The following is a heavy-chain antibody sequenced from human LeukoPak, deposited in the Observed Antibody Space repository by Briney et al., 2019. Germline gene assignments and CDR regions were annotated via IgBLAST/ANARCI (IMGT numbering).Heavy chain of an antibody. CDR3: ARLSGVWFGASFDY. Sequence: SETLSLTCTVSGGSISSSSYYWGWIRQPPGKGLEWIGSICYSGSTYYNPSLKSRVTISVDTSKNQFSLKLSSVTAADTAVYYCARLSGVWFGASFDYWGQGTLVTVSS. D-gene: IGHD3-10*01. CDR2: ICYSGST. V-gene: IGHV4-39*01. J-gene: IGHJ4*02. CDR1: GGSISSSSYY.